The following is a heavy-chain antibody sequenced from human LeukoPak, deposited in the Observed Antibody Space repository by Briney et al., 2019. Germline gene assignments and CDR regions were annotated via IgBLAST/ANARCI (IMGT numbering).Heavy chain of an antibody. CDR3: ARDGGLNWFDP. CDR1: GGSISSSNW. J-gene: IGHJ5*02. V-gene: IGHV4-4*02. D-gene: IGHD3-16*01. CDR2: IYHSGST. Sequence: SETLSLTCAVSGGSISSSNWWSWVRQPPGKGLEWIGEIYHSGSTNYNPSLKSRVTISVDTSKNQFSLKLSSVTAADTAVYYCARDGGLNWFDPWGQGTLVTVSS.